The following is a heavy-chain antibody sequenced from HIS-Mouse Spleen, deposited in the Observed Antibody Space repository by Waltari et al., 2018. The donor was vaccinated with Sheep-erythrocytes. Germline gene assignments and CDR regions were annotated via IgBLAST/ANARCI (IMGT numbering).Heavy chain of an antibody. Sequence: QLQLQESGPGLVKPSETLSLTCTVSGGSISSSSYYWGWIRQPPGKGLEWIGSIYYGGSTYYNPSLKSRVTISVDTSKNQFSLKLSSVTAADTAVYYCARVPPGYYDFWSGPTGPRWFDPWGQGTLVTVSS. CDR3: ARVPPGYYDFWSGPTGPRWFDP. D-gene: IGHD3-3*01. J-gene: IGHJ5*02. V-gene: IGHV4-39*07. CDR2: IYYGGST. CDR1: GGSISSSSYY.